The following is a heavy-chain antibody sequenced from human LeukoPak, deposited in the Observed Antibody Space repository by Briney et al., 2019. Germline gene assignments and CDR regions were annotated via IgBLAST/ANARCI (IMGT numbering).Heavy chain of an antibody. Sequence: PSETLSLTGTVSGGSSSNYYWSWIRQPPGKALEWIGYIYSSGSVNYNPSLKSRVTISEDTSKNQFSLKLSFVTAADTAVYYCAGARGGATIDYWGQGTLVTVSS. V-gene: IGHV4-59*08. CDR1: GGSSSNYY. J-gene: IGHJ4*02. D-gene: IGHD1-26*01. CDR3: AGARGGATIDY. CDR2: IYSSGSV.